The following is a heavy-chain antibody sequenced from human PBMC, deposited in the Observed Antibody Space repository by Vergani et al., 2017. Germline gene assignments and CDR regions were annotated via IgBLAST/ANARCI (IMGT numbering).Heavy chain of an antibody. CDR3: TRDLVRI. V-gene: IGHV1-46*03. CDR1: GYTFTSHY. J-gene: IGHJ4*02. D-gene: IGHD2-15*01. CDR2: ISPGADTT. Sequence: QVQLVQSGAEMKKPGASVTLSCKASGYTFTSHYIHWVRQAPGQGLEWMGFISPGADTTNYAANFQGRITITRDTSTSTVYMELSSLKSQDTAIYYCTRDLVRIWGQGTLVTVSS.